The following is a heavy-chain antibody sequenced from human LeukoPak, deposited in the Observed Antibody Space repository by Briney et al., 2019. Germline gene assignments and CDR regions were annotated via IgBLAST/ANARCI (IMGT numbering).Heavy chain of an antibody. D-gene: IGHD6-13*01. CDR3: ARVRIAAADLDY. Sequence: GSLRLSCAASGFTFSSYSMNWVRQAPGKGLEWIGSIYYSGSTYYNPSLKSRVTISVDTSKNQFSLKLSSVTAADTAVYYCARVRIAAADLDYWGQGTLVTVSS. CDR2: IYYSGST. CDR1: GFTFSSYS. V-gene: IGHV4-39*07. J-gene: IGHJ4*02.